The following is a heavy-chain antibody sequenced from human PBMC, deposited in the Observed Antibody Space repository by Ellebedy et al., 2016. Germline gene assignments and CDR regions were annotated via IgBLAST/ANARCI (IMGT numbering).Heavy chain of an antibody. J-gene: IGHJ4*02. CDR3: ARGGVDGDYPDY. Sequence: SETLSLXXAVSGGSISSSNWWSWVRQPPGKGLEWIGEIYHSGSTNYNPSLKSRVTISVDTSKNQFSLKLSSVTAADTAVYYCARGGVDGDYPDYWGQGTLVTVSS. V-gene: IGHV4-4*02. CDR1: GGSISSSNW. D-gene: IGHD4-17*01. CDR2: IYHSGST.